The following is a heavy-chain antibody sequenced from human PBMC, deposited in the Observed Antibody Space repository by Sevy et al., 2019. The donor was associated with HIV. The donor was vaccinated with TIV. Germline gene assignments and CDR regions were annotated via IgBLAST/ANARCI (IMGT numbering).Heavy chain of an antibody. D-gene: IGHD2-2*01. CDR2: ISGSGGGP. CDR1: GFPFSSYA. CDR3: AKDRVAVVGDAFDS. Sequence: GGSLRLSCAASGFPFSSYAMNWVRQAPGKGLEWVSAISGSGGGPYYADSVKGRFTISRDNSKNRLYLQMNSLRSEDTAIYYCAKDRVAVVGDAFDSWGQGTMVTVSS. J-gene: IGHJ3*02. V-gene: IGHV3-23*01.